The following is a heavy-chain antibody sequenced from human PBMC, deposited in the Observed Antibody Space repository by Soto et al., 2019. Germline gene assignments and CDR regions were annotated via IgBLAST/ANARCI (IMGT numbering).Heavy chain of an antibody. J-gene: IGHJ4*02. D-gene: IGHD3-10*01. Sequence: GGSLRLSCAASGFTLSSYAMSWVRQAPGKGLEWVSAISGSGGSTYYADSVKGRFTISRDNSKNTLYLQMNSLRAEDTAVYYCAKGLSLLWFGRNWGQGTLVTVSS. V-gene: IGHV3-23*01. CDR2: ISGSGGST. CDR3: AKGLSLLWFGRN. CDR1: GFTLSSYA.